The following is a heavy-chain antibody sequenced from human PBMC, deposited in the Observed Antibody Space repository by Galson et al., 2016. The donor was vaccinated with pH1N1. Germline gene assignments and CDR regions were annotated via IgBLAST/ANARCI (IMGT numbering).Heavy chain of an antibody. Sequence: SVKVSCKASGYTFISYDISWVRQAPGQGLEWMGRISGYNGNTNYAQKLQGRVTMTTDTSTSTACMELRSLRSDDTAVYYCARAGYGDYVGYFDYWGQGTLVTVSS. V-gene: IGHV1-18*01. CDR3: ARAGYGDYVGYFDY. CDR2: ISGYNGNT. D-gene: IGHD4-17*01. CDR1: GYTFISYD. J-gene: IGHJ4*02.